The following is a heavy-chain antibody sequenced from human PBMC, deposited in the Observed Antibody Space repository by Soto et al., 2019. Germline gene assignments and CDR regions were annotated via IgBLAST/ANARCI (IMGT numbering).Heavy chain of an antibody. D-gene: IGHD4-17*01. CDR3: ARVGGTVTSDY. V-gene: IGHV3-33*01. CDR2: IYYDGSNK. J-gene: IGHJ4*02. Sequence: QVQLVESGGGVVQPGRSLRLSCAASGFAFSAYGMHWVRQAPGKGLEWVAMIYYDGSNKYYADSVKGRITISRDNSKNTLYLPMSSLRAEDTALYYCARVGGTVTSDYWGQGTLVTVSS. CDR1: GFAFSAYG.